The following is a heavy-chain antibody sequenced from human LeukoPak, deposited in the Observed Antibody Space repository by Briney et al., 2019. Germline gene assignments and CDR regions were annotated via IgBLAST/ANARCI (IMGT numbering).Heavy chain of an antibody. CDR2: ISAYNGNT. CDR1: GYTFTSYG. Sequence: ASVKVSCKASGYTFTSYGISWVRQAPGQGLEWMGWISAYNGNTNYAQKLQGRVTMTTDTSTSTAYMELRSLRSDDTAVYYCARGKVVVPAAHSYYYYYMDVWGKGTTVTISS. J-gene: IGHJ6*03. V-gene: IGHV1-18*01. D-gene: IGHD2-2*01. CDR3: ARGKVVVPAAHSYYYYYMDV.